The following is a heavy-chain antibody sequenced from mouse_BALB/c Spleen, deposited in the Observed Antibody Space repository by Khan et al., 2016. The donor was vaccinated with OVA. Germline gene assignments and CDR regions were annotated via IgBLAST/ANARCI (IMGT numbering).Heavy chain of an antibody. D-gene: IGHD2-14*01. CDR2: INTYTGEP. CDR3: ARVGYSETMDY. Sequence: QIQLVQSGPELKKPGVTVKISCKASGYTFTTYGMNWVKQAPGKGLKWMGWINTYTGEPTYVDDFKGRFTFSLETSDSTSYWQINNLKNEDTATYFCARVGYSETMDYWGQGTSVTVSS. J-gene: IGHJ4*01. V-gene: IGHV9-3-1*01. CDR1: GYTFTTYG.